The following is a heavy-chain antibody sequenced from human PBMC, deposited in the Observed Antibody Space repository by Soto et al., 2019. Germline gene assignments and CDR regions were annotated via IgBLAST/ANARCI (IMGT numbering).Heavy chain of an antibody. D-gene: IGHD2-2*01. CDR3: ARACPGCYPYGLDV. J-gene: IGHJ6*02. CDR2: IGTTPGAT. V-gene: IGHV3-13*01. Sequence: GGSLRLSCAASGFTFSTYDMHWVRQASGKGLEWVSSIGTTPGATYYSGSVKGRFTISRENAKSSLYLQMNSLRADDTALYYCARACPGCYPYGLDVWGQGTTVTVSS. CDR1: GFTFSTYD.